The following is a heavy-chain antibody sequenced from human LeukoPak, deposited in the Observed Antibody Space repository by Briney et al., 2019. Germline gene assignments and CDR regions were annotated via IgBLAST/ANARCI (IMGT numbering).Heavy chain of an antibody. J-gene: IGHJ4*02. V-gene: IGHV3-43D*03. D-gene: IGHD2-21*02. CDR1: GFSFTDYA. CDR3: AKDYCGGDCYLFDY. CDR2: ISWDGGST. Sequence: GRSLRLSCAASGFSFTDYAMHWVRQAPGKGLEWVSLISWDGGSTYYADSVKGRFTISRDNSKNSLYLQMNSLRAEDTALYYCAKDYCGGDCYLFDYWGQGTLVTVSS.